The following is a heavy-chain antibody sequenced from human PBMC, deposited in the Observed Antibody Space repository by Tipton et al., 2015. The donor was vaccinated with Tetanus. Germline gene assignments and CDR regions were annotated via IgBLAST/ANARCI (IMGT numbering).Heavy chain of an antibody. D-gene: IGHD3-22*01. J-gene: IGHJ4*02. CDR2: MNPNSGNT. V-gene: IGHV1-8*01. CDR3: ARRVYDSEETRIDY. CDR1: GYAFTSYD. Sequence: QLVQSGAEVKKPGASVKVSCKASGYAFTSYDINWVRQATGQGLEWMGWMNPNSGNTGYAQKFQGRVTMTRNTSISTAYMELSSLRSEDTAVYYCARRVYDSEETRIDYWGQGTLVTVSS.